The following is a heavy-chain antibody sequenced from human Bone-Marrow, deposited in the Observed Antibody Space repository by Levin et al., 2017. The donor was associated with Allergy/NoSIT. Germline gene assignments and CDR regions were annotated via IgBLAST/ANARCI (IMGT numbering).Heavy chain of an antibody. D-gene: IGHD2-15*01. V-gene: IGHV3-23*01. Sequence: PGESLKISCAASGFSFSSYAMSWVRQAPGKGLEWVADISGSGGGTYYAGSVKGRFTISRDNTKNTLYLQVRNLRAEDTAVYYCAKEGCGGGGCFVNWFDPWGQGTLVTVSS. J-gene: IGHJ5*02. CDR3: AKEGCGGGGCFVNWFDP. CDR1: GFSFSSYA. CDR2: ISGSGGGT.